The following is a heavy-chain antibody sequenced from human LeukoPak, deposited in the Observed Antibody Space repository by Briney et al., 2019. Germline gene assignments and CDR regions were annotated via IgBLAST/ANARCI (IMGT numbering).Heavy chain of an antibody. CDR2: IYYSGST. CDR3: ARKIDFSFDP. Sequence: SETLSLTCTVSGGSISSSSYYWGWIRQPPGEGLEWIGSIYYSGSTYYNPSLKSRVTISVDTSKNQFSLKLSSVTAADTAVYYCARKIDFSFDPWGQGALVTVSS. CDR1: GGSISSSSYY. D-gene: IGHD2/OR15-2a*01. J-gene: IGHJ5*02. V-gene: IGHV4-39*01.